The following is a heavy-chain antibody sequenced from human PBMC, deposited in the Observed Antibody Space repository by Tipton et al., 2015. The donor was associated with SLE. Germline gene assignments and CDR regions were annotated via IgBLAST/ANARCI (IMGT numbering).Heavy chain of an antibody. D-gene: IGHD4-23*01. Sequence: LSCTVSGGSISSYYWSGIRQPAGKGLELVGRVYTSGSTNYNPSLKSRVTISVDTSKNQFSLKLSSVTAADTAVYYCARDTVGWYSGAFDIWGQGTMVTVSS. CDR3: ARDTVGWYSGAFDI. J-gene: IGHJ3*02. CDR2: VYTSGST. CDR1: GGSISSYY. V-gene: IGHV4-4*07.